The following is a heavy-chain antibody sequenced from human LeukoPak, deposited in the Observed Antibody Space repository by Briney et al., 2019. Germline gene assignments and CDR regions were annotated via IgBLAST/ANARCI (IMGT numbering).Heavy chain of an antibody. D-gene: IGHD2-2*01. CDR3: ARHHIAVGDIS. CDR1: GGSISSHY. Sequence: SETLSLTCSVSGGSISSHYWSWIRQPPGKGLEWIAHMYYSGNTKYNPSLKSRVTVSVDTSKTQFSLKLSSATAADTAVYYCARHHIAVGDISWGQGTLVTVSS. J-gene: IGHJ5*02. V-gene: IGHV4-59*08. CDR2: MYYSGNT.